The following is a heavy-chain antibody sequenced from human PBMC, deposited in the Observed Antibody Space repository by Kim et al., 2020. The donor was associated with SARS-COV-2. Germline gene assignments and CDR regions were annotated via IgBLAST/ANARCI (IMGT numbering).Heavy chain of an antibody. CDR2: IHTGSGYT. D-gene: IGHD1-26*01. J-gene: IGHJ4*02. CDR3: ARLVGPTTIDLDY. Sequence: ASVKVSCKGSGYSFSSAGIHWVRQAPGQSLEWMGWIHTGSGYTMYSENFQDRVTFSRDTSATTAYMELSILRSGDTAVYYCARLVGPTTIDLDYWGQGTLVTVSS. V-gene: IGHV1-3*04. CDR1: GYSFSSAG.